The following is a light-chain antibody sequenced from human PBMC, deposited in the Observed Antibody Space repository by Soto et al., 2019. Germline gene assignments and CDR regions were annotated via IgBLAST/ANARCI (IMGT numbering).Light chain of an antibody. V-gene: IGLV1-47*01. CDR3: AAWDDSLRGPV. Sequence: QSVLTQPPSASGTPGQRVTISCSGSSSNIGSNYVYWYQQLPGTAPKLLIYRNNQRPSGVPDRFSVSKSGTSASLAISGRRSENEADYYCAAWDDSLRGPVFGGGTKLTAL. J-gene: IGLJ3*02. CDR2: RNN. CDR1: SSNIGSNY.